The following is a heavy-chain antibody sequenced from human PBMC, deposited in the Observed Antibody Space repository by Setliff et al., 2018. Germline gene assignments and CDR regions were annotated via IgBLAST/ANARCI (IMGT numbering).Heavy chain of an antibody. D-gene: IGHD5-18*01. CDR1: GYTFTNHY. V-gene: IGHV1-69*05. CDR3: VREGVDTRSSTDYRYYMDV. J-gene: IGHJ6*03. CDR2: TIPMFGST. Sequence: GASVKVSCKAPGYTFTNHYMHWVRQAPGQGLEWMGGTIPMFGSTTYAQKFQGRVTIITDESTTTAYMELSSLGSEDTAVYYCVREGVDTRSSTDYRYYMDVWGKGTTVTVSS.